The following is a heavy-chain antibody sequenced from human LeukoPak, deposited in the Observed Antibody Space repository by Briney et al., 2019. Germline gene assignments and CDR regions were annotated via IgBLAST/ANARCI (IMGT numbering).Heavy chain of an antibody. D-gene: IGHD3-10*01. CDR2: IYPGDSDT. V-gene: IGHV5-51*01. Sequence: GESLKISCKGSGYSFTSYWIGWVRQMPGKDLELTGIIYPGDSDTRYSPSFQGQVTISADKSISTAYLQWSSLKASDTAMYYCARLITMVRGVPYGMDVWGQGTTVTVSS. J-gene: IGHJ6*02. CDR3: ARLITMVRGVPYGMDV. CDR1: GYSFTSYW.